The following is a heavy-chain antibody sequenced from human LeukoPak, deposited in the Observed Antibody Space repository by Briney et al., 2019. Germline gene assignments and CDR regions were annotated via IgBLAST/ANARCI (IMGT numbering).Heavy chain of an antibody. Sequence: ASVKVSCKASGYTFTGYYMHWVRQAPGQGLEWMGWMNPNSGNTGYAQKFQGRVTMTRNTSISTAYMELSSLRSEDTAVYYCARRTTYYDFWSGYYFGYYYYGMDVWGQGTTVTVSS. V-gene: IGHV1-8*02. CDR1: GYTFTGYY. D-gene: IGHD3-3*01. J-gene: IGHJ6*02. CDR3: ARRTTYYDFWSGYYFGYYYYGMDV. CDR2: MNPNSGNT.